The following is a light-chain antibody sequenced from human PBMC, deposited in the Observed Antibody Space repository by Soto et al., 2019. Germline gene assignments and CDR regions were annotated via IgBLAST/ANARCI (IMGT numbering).Light chain of an antibody. CDR2: VPA. Sequence: ENLFQQSPGTLSLSPGEKATLSCRASQRVVSYLAWYQQKPDQEPSLLIFVPAEGETEISASFSVRGSGTDFTLTISRLKPEDFAVYYCHQYGRSGTCGQGTKVDIK. CDR1: QRVVSY. CDR3: HQYGRSGT. V-gene: IGKV3-20*01. J-gene: IGKJ1*01.